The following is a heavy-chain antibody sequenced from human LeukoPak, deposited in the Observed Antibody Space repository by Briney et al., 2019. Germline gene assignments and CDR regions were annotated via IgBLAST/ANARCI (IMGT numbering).Heavy chain of an antibody. D-gene: IGHD4-17*01. CDR2: IIPIFGTA. CDR1: GGTFSSYA. CDR3: ARDLEDYDADDTFDI. Sequence: SVKVTCKASGGTFSSYAISWVRQAPGQGLEWMGGIIPIFGTANYAQKFQGRVTITADESTSTAYMELSSLRSEDTAVYYCARDLEDYDADDTFDIWGQGTMVTVSS. V-gene: IGHV1-69*01. J-gene: IGHJ3*02.